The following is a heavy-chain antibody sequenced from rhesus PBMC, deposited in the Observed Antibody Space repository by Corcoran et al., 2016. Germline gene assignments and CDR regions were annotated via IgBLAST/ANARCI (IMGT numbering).Heavy chain of an antibody. J-gene: IGHJ4*01. D-gene: IGHD3-16*01. CDR2: IYGSGGNT. CDR3: ARISGSYYYFDY. V-gene: IGHV4S6*01. CDR1: VPSISSSS. Sequence: QVQLQESGPGLVTPSETLPPTCAVSVPSISSSSSRWLRPPPAKGLVWIGRIYGSGGNTDYKPSRKSRVTISRDTSKNQFSLNRSSVTAADTAVYYCARISGSYYYFDYCGQGVLVTVSS.